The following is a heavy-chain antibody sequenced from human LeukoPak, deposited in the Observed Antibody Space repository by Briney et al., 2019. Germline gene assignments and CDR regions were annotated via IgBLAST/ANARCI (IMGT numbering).Heavy chain of an antibody. CDR2: IYHSGST. D-gene: IGHD2-2*01. CDR3: ARGPYSSTSYYYYGMDV. CDR1: GGSISSGGFC. J-gene: IGHJ6*02. Sequence: SQTLSLTCAVSGGSISSGGFCWSWIRQPPGKGLEWIGYIYHSGSTYYNPSLKSRVTISVDRSKNQFSLKLSSVTAADTAVYYCARGPYSSTSYYYYGMDVWGQGTTVTVSS. V-gene: IGHV4-30-2*01.